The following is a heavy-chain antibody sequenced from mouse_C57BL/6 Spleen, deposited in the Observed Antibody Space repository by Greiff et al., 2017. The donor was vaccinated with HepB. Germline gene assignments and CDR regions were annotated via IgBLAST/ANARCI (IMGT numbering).Heavy chain of an antibody. Sequence: EVMLVESGGGLVKPGGSLKLSCAASGFTFSSYTMSWVRQTPEKRLEWVAPISGGGGNTYYPDRVKGRFTISRDNAKNTLYLQMSCLRSEDTALYYCARRTYYSNYLFAYWGQGTLVTVSA. V-gene: IGHV5-9*01. CDR3: ARRTYYSNYLFAY. CDR2: ISGGGGNT. D-gene: IGHD2-5*01. CDR1: GFTFSSYT. J-gene: IGHJ3*01.